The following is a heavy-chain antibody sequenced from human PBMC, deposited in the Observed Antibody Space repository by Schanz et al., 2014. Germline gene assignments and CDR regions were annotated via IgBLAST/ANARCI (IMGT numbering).Heavy chain of an antibody. CDR1: GGSVSTYK. Sequence: QVQLQESGPGLVKPSETLSLTCTVSGGSVSTYKWGWIRQPPGKGLEYIGLISYGGLSDYNPSLKSRVTISLDTSKNQFALNLNSVTAADTAVYYCAREWSSFDYWGQGALVSVSS. CDR3: AREWSSFDY. D-gene: IGHD3-10*01. V-gene: IGHV4-59*02. CDR2: ISYGGLS. J-gene: IGHJ4*02.